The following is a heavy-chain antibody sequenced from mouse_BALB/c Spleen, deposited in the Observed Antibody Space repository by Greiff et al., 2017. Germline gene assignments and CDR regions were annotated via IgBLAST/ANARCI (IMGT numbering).Heavy chain of an antibody. J-gene: IGHJ2*01. D-gene: IGHD2-14*01. V-gene: IGHV14-3*02. CDR1: GFNIKDTY. CDR2: IDPANGNT. CDR3: ARGRYDDGYYFDY. Sequence: VQLQQSGAELVKPGASVKLSCTASGFNIKDTYMHWVKQRPEQGLEWIGRIDPANGNTKYDPKFQGKATITADTSSNTAYLQLSSLTSEDTAVYYCARGRYDDGYYFDYWGQGTTLTVSS.